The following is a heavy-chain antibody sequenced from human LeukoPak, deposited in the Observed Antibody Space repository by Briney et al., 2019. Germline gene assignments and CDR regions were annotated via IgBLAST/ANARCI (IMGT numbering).Heavy chain of an antibody. J-gene: IGHJ5*02. CDR1: GFTFSSSA. CDR2: ISNNGGYT. Sequence: GGSLRLSCAASGFTFSSSAMSWVRQAPGKGLEWVSVISNNGGYTYYADSVQGRFTISRDNSKSTLCLQLNSLTAADTAMYFCAKASVAIPQYCNSWGQGTLVTVSS. D-gene: IGHD2-2*02. V-gene: IGHV3-23*01. CDR3: AKASVAIPQYCNS.